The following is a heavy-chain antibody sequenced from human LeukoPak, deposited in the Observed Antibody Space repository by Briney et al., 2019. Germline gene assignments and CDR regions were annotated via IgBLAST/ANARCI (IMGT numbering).Heavy chain of an antibody. CDR3: ARDSPFEWDVFGDSFDI. V-gene: IGHV4-59*01. D-gene: IGHD1-26*01. CDR2: MHYSGNT. CDR1: GFTFSSYE. J-gene: IGHJ3*02. Sequence: GSLRLSCAASGFTFSSYEMNWIRQSPGKGLEWIGFMHYSGNTNSNPSLRSRVTISMDTSKNHFSLKMSSVTAADTAVYYCARDSPFEWDVFGDSFDIWGQGTVVTVSS.